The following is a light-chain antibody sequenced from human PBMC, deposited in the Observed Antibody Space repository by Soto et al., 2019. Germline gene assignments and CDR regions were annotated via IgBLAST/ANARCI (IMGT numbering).Light chain of an antibody. J-gene: IGKJ5*01. Sequence: EIVLTQSPGTLSLSPDEGATLSCRASQIVSSTYLAWYQQKPGQAPRLLIYDASNRATGIPARFSGSGSGTDFTLTISSLEPEDFAVYNCQQRSNWPPRTITFGQGTRLEI. CDR1: QIVSSTY. V-gene: IGKV3-11*01. CDR2: DAS. CDR3: QQRSNWPPRTIT.